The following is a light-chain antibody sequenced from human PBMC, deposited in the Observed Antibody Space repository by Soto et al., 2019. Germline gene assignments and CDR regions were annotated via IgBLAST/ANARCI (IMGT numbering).Light chain of an antibody. CDR1: QSVSSY. Sequence: EIVLTQSPATLSLSPGERATLSCRASQSVSSYLLWYQQKPGQAPRILIYDASNRATGIPARFSGSGSGTDFTLTISSLEPEDFAVYYCQQRSDWPRFTFGPGTKVDIK. CDR2: DAS. J-gene: IGKJ3*01. V-gene: IGKV3-11*01. CDR3: QQRSDWPRFT.